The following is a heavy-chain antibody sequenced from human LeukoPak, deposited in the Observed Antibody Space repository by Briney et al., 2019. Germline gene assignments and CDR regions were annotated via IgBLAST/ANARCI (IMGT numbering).Heavy chain of an antibody. Sequence: GGSLRLSCAVSGFTFSSYWMHWVRQAPGKGLVWVSRIDRDGSRINYADSVKGRFTISRDNGKNTLFLQMDSLRAEDAAVYYCVRGNDYGGPHYWGQGTLVTVSS. V-gene: IGHV3-74*01. CDR2: IDRDGSRI. CDR1: GFTFSSYW. CDR3: VRGNDYGGPHY. D-gene: IGHD4-23*01. J-gene: IGHJ4*02.